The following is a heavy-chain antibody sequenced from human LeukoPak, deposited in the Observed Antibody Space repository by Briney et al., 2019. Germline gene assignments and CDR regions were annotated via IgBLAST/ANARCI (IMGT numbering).Heavy chain of an antibody. D-gene: IGHD3-22*01. CDR2: IIPIFGTA. CDR3: ASDTDYYDSSGYGATFDI. CDR1: GGTFSSYA. Sequence: ASVKVSCKASGGTFSSYAISWVRQAPGQGLEWMGRIIPIFGTANYAQKFQGRVTITADESTSTAYMELSSLRSEDTAVYYCASDTDYYDSSGYGATFDIWGQGTMVTVSS. J-gene: IGHJ3*02. V-gene: IGHV1-69*15.